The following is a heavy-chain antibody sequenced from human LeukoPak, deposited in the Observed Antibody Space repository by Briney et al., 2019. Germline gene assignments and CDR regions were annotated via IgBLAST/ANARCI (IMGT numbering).Heavy chain of an antibody. CDR2: ISGSGGST. CDR1: GFTVSSNY. CDR3: AKRYGDYVAAFDY. V-gene: IGHV3-23*01. Sequence: GGSLRLSCAASGFTVSSNYMSWVRQAPGKGLEWVSAISGSGGSTYYADSVKGRFTISRDNSKNTLYLQMNSLRAEDTAVYYCAKRYGDYVAAFDYWGQGTLVTVSS. D-gene: IGHD4-17*01. J-gene: IGHJ4*02.